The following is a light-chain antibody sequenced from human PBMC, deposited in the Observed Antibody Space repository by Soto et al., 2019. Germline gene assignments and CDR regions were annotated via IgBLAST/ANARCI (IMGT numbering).Light chain of an antibody. Sequence: DIPMTQSPSTLSASVGDRVAITCRASQSISIWLAWYQQKPGKAPKHLIYKASSLESGVPSRFSGSGSGTEFTLTISSLQPDDFATYYCQQYNDYSWTFGQGTKVEIK. CDR2: KAS. J-gene: IGKJ1*01. V-gene: IGKV1-5*03. CDR3: QQYNDYSWT. CDR1: QSISIW.